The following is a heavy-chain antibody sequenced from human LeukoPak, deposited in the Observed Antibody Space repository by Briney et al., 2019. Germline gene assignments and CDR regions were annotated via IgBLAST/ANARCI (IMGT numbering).Heavy chain of an antibody. D-gene: IGHD3-22*01. CDR1: QFTFRNYE. Sequence: GGSLRLTCTTSQFTFRNYEVNWVRQAPGKGLEWISFTGSSTIQYADSVTGRCTISRDNAKNSLYLQMNSLRVEDTAVYYCASSKWFYFDSWGQGTLVTVSS. V-gene: IGHV3-48*03. J-gene: IGHJ4*02. CDR3: ASSKWFYFDS. CDR2: TGSSTI.